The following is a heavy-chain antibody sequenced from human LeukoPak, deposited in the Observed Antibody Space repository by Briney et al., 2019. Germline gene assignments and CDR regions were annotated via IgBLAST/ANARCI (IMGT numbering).Heavy chain of an antibody. CDR1: GGAFSGYY. V-gene: IGHV4-34*01. CDR2: INHSGDT. CDR3: ARGSRNYNNYEGADY. D-gene: IGHD4-11*01. Sequence: SETLSLTCAVYGGAFSGYYWSLIRQPPGKGLEWIGEINHSGDTKYNPSLKSRVSMSVDVSKDQFSLKLTSLTAADTAVYYCARGSRNYNNYEGADYWGQGTLVTVSS. J-gene: IGHJ4*02.